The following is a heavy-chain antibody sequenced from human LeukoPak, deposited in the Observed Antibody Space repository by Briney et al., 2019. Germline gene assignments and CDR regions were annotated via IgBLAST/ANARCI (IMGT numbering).Heavy chain of an antibody. CDR3: AREKCSGGICYSGFDC. D-gene: IGHD2-15*01. CDR2: IYYSGST. J-gene: IGHJ4*02. Sequence: PSQTLSLTCTVSGGSISSGDYFWSWIRQPPGKGLEWIVYIYYSGSTYYNSSLKSRVTISIDTSKNQFSLKLSSVTAADTAVYYCAREKCSGGICYSGFDCWGQGTLVTVSS. CDR1: GGSISSGDYF. V-gene: IGHV4-30-4*01.